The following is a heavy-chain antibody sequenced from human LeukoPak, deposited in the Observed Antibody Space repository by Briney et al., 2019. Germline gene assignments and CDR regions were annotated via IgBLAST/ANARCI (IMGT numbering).Heavy chain of an antibody. CDR1: GYTFTAYY. Sequence: GASVKVSCKASGYTFTAYYIHWLRQAPGQGLEWMGWINPNSGGTNYAQKFQGRVTMTRDTSISTAYMELSRLRSDDTAVYYCARDQWDTGEGFDYWGQGTLVTVSS. CDR3: ARDQWDTGEGFDY. CDR2: INPNSGGT. V-gene: IGHV1-2*02. D-gene: IGHD5-18*01. J-gene: IGHJ4*02.